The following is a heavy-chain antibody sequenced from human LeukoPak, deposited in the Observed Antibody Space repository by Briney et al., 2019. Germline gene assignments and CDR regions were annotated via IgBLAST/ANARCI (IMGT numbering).Heavy chain of an antibody. CDR3: ARGLMEGYCSGGSCYSPYFDY. Sequence: SVKVSCKASGGTFSSYAISWVRQAPGQGLEWMGRIIPMFGTANYAQKFQGRVTITTDESTSTAYMELSSLRSEDTAVYYCARGLMEGYCSGGSCYSPYFDYWGQGTLVTVSS. CDR2: IIPMFGTA. CDR1: GGTFSSYA. J-gene: IGHJ4*02. V-gene: IGHV1-69*05. D-gene: IGHD2-15*01.